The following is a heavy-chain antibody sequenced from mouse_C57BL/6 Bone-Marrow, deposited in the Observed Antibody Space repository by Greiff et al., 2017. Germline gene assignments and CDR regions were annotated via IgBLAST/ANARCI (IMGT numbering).Heavy chain of an antibody. V-gene: IGHV1-85*01. Sequence: QVQLKQSGPELVKPGASVKLSCKASGYTFTSYDINWVKQRNGQGLEWIGWIYPRDGSTKYNEKFKGKATLTVDKSSSTAYMELHSLTSDDSAVYFWSTQPPLRNSYFDVWGTGTTVTVSS. CDR2: IYPRDGST. CDR1: GYTFTSYD. CDR3: STQPPLRNSYFDV. J-gene: IGHJ1*03. D-gene: IGHD3-1*01.